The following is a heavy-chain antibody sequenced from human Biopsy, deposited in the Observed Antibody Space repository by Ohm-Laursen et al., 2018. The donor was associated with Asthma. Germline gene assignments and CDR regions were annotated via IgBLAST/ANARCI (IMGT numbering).Heavy chain of an antibody. CDR2: ISKDASTQ. CDR3: VRDGTGDAFDI. Sequence: SLRLSCSASGFSFSNFAIHWVRQAPGKGLGWVGVISKDASTQDYADSVKGRFTMARDNSKNTLDLQMNSLREEDTAVYYCVRDGTGDAFDIWGQGTVVSVSS. D-gene: IGHD1-1*01. V-gene: IGHV3-30*01. J-gene: IGHJ3*02. CDR1: GFSFSNFA.